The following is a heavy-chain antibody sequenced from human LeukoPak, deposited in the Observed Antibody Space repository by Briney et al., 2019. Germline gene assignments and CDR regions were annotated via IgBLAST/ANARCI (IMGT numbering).Heavy chain of an antibody. D-gene: IGHD5-24*01. V-gene: IGHV2-5*02. CDR1: GFSLNTSGVG. Sequence: SGPTLVNPTQTLTLTCTLSGFSLNTSGVGVGWIRQPPRHTLEWYAFIYWDDDKRYSPSLKNRLTIAKDTSENQVVLTMTNMDPVDTGTYYCAHGTGEARTERDDYNDGSFDNWGQGTLVTVSS. CDR3: AHGTGEARTERDDYNDGSFDN. CDR2: IYWDDDK. J-gene: IGHJ4*02.